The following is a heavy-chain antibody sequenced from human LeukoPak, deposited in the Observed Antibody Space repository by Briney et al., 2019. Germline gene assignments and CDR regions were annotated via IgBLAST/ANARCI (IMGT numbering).Heavy chain of an antibody. V-gene: IGHV4-34*01. CDR1: GGSFSGYY. Sequence: PSETLSLTCAVYGGSFSGYYWSWIRQPPGKGLEWIGEINHSGSTNYNPSLKSRVTISVDTSKNQFSLKLSAVTAADTAVYYCARGPTGPFDYWGQGTLVTVSS. CDR3: ARGPTGPFDY. J-gene: IGHJ4*02. CDR2: INHSGST. D-gene: IGHD3-10*01.